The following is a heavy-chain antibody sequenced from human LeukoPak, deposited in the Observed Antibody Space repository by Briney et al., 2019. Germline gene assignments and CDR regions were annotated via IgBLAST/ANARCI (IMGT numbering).Heavy chain of an antibody. D-gene: IGHD2-2*01. CDR2: IYHSGST. CDR3: ARVNVCSSTSCNDAFDI. J-gene: IGHJ3*02. Sequence: PSETLSLTCTVSGGSISSGGYYWSWIRQPPGKGLEWIGYIYHSGSTYYNPSLKSRVTISVDRSKNQFSLKLSSVTAADTAVYYCARVNVCSSTSCNDAFDIWAKGQWSPSLQ. CDR1: GGSISSGGYY. V-gene: IGHV4-30-2*01.